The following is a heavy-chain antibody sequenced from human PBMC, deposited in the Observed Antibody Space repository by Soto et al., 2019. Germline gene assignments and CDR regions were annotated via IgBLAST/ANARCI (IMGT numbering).Heavy chain of an antibody. Sequence: QVHLVQSGAEVKKPGASVNVSCKASGYIFTRYAIHWVRQAPGQRFEWMGWINTANGNTKYSQNFQGRVIITRDTSAATLSLELSRLTSEDTAVYYCARDEDVWGQGTLVTVSS. CDR1: GYIFTRYA. CDR2: INTANGNT. J-gene: IGHJ4*02. V-gene: IGHV1-3*04. CDR3: ARDEDV.